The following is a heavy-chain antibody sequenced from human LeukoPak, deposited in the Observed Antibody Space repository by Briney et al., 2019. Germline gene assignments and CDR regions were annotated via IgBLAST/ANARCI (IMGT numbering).Heavy chain of an antibody. CDR1: GGSFSGYY. CDR3: ARGKRSDGYATDFDY. CDR2: INHSGST. V-gene: IGHV4-34*01. D-gene: IGHD5-24*01. Sequence: SETLSLTCAVYGGSFSGYYWSWIRQPPGKGLEWIGEINHSGSTNYNPSLKSRVTISVDTSKNQFSLKLNSVTAADTAVYYCARGKRSDGYATDFDYWGQGTLVTVSS. J-gene: IGHJ4*02.